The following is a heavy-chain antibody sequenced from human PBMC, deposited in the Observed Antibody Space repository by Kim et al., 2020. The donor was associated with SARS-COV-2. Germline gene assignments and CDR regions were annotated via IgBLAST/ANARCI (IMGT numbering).Heavy chain of an antibody. CDR2: IYYSGTT. D-gene: IGHD2-21*01. J-gene: IGHJ6*01. CDR1: GGSISSSSYY. CDR3: ARHDSLSEAGPSYYYYG. Sequence: SETLSLTCNVSGGSISSSSYYWGWIRQSPGKGLEGIGRIYYSGTTYYNPSLKSRATISVATSKNQFSLKVSSVTAGESAVYYCARHDSLSEAGPSYYYYG. V-gene: IGHV4-39*01.